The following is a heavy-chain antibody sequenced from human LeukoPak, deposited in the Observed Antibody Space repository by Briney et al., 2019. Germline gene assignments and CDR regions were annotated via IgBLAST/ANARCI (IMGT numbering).Heavy chain of an antibody. CDR2: INWNGGST. J-gene: IGHJ4*02. D-gene: IGHD3-10*01. V-gene: IGHV3-20*04. Sequence: WSGGSLRLSCAASGFTVSSNYMSWVRQAPGKGLEWVSGINWNGGSTGYADSVKGRFTISRDNAKNSLYLQMNSLRAEDTALYYCARILLWFGTPKYYFDYWGQGTLVTVSS. CDR3: ARILLWFGTPKYYFDY. CDR1: GFTVSSNY.